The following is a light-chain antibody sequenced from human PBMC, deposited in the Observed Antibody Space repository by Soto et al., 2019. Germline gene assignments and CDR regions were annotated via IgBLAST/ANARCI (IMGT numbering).Light chain of an antibody. Sequence: DIQMTQSPSTLSASVGDRVTITCRASQSISSWLAWYQQKPGTAPKLLIYKASTLQSGVPSRFSGSGSGTEFTLTISSLKPDDSATYYCQQYNDNWTFGQGTKVE. CDR1: QSISSW. V-gene: IGKV1-5*03. CDR2: KAS. J-gene: IGKJ1*01. CDR3: QQYNDNWT.